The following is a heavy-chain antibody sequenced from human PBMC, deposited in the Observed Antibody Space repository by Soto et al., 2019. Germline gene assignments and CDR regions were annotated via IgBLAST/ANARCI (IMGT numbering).Heavy chain of an antibody. CDR1: GFTLSSYS. CDR3: ARGYGLRFLEWLAEYNWFDP. V-gene: IGHV3-48*02. D-gene: IGHD3-3*01. CDR2: ISSSSSTI. Sequence: PGGSLRLSCAASGFTLSSYSMNWVRQAPGKGLEWVSYISSSSSTIYYADSVKGRFTISRDNAKNSLYLQMNSLRDEDTAVYYCARGYGLRFLEWLAEYNWFDPWGQGTLVTVSS. J-gene: IGHJ5*02.